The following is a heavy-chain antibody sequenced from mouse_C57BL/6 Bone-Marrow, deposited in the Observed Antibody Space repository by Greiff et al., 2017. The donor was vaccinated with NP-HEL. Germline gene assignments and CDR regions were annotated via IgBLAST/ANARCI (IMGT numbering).Heavy chain of an antibody. CDR2: INPNNGGT. D-gene: IGHD2-3*01. Sequence: EVQVVESGPELVKPGASVKISCKASGYTFTDYYMNWVKQSHGKSLEWIGDINPNNGGTSYNQKFKGKATLTVDKSSSTAYMELRSLTSEDSAVYYCARGSYDGYQFFYYAMDYWGQGTSVTVSS. J-gene: IGHJ4*01. CDR3: ARGSYDGYQFFYYAMDY. V-gene: IGHV1-26*01. CDR1: GYTFTDYY.